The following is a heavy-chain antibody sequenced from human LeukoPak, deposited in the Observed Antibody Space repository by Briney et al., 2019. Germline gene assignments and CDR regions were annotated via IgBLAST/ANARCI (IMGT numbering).Heavy chain of an antibody. J-gene: IGHJ6*03. CDR2: IYPGDSDT. CDR3: ARSPVRARGYYYYYIDV. CDR1: GYSFTSYW. V-gene: IGHV5-51*01. D-gene: IGHD3-10*01. Sequence: GESLKISSKGSGYSFTSYWIGWARHMLGKGLEWMGIIYPGDSDTRYRPSFQGQVTISADNSISTAYLQWSSLKAPDRAMYSCARSPVRARGYYYYYIDVSGKAIPVTASS.